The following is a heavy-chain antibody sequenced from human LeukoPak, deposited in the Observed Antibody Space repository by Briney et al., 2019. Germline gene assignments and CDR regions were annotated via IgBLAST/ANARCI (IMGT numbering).Heavy chain of an antibody. CDR1: GGSINSDY. CDR3: ARGGYDYVWGSPRGNYFDY. CDR2: INHSGST. D-gene: IGHD3-16*01. V-gene: IGHV4-34*01. Sequence: SETLSLTCTVSGGSINSDYWSWIRQPPGKGLEWIGEINHSGSTNYNPSLKSRVTISVDTSKNQFSLKLSSVTAADTAVYYCARGGYDYVWGSPRGNYFDYWGQGTLVTVSS. J-gene: IGHJ4*02.